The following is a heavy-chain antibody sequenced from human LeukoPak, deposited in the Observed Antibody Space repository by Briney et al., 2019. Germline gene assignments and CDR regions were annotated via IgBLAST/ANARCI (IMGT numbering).Heavy chain of an antibody. J-gene: IGHJ4*02. CDR2: IRSDGSNK. V-gene: IGHV3-30*02. Sequence: PGGSLRLSCAGSGFSFSSYGMHWVRQAPGKGLEWMAFIRSDGSNKYYADSAKGRFTISRDNSKNTLYMQMNSLRAEDTAVYYCAKNKESWLEPNFDYWGQGTQVTVSS. CDR3: AKNKESWLEPNFDY. CDR1: GFSFSSYG. D-gene: IGHD3-22*01.